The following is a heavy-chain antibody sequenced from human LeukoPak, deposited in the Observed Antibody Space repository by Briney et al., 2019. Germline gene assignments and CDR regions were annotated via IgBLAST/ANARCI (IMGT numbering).Heavy chain of an antibody. CDR1: GFTFSSYA. CDR2: TSGSGGST. J-gene: IGHJ5*02. V-gene: IGHV3-23*01. D-gene: IGHD3-3*01. Sequence: GGSLRLSCAASGFTFSSYAMSWVRQAPGKGLEWVSATSGSGGSTYYADSVKGRFTISRDNSKNTLYLQMNSLGAEDTAVYYCAKGGVRFGVVTENWFDPWGQGTLVTVSS. CDR3: AKGGVRFGVVTENWFDP.